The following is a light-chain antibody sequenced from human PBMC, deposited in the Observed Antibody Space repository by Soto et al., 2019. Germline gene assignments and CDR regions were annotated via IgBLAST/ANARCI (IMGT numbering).Light chain of an antibody. CDR2: DVW. Sequence: QSALTQPASVSGSPGQSITISCAGTSSDVGGYYYVSWYQQLPGKAPKLILYDVWNRPSGVSDRFSGSKSGNTASLTISGLQAEDEADYYCSSYADSTNPYVFGTGTKVTVL. V-gene: IGLV2-14*03. CDR1: SSDVGGYYY. J-gene: IGLJ1*01. CDR3: SSYADSTNPYV.